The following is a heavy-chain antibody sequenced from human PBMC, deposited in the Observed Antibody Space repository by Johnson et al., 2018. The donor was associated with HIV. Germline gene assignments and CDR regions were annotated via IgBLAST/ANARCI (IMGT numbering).Heavy chain of an antibody. V-gene: IGHV3-9*01. CDR1: GFTFDDYA. CDR3: AKDRGDGYTTAWAFDI. J-gene: IGHJ3*02. D-gene: IGHD5-24*01. CDR2: ISWNSGSI. Sequence: VQLVESGGGLVQPGRSLRLSCAASGFTFDDYAMHWVRQAPGKGLEWVSGISWNSGSIGYADSVKGRFTISRDNAKNSLYLHMNSLRAEDTAGYYWAKDRGDGYTTAWAFDIWCQGTMVTVSS.